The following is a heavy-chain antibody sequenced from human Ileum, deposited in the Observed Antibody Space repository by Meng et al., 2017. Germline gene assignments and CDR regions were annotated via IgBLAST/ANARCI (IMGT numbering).Heavy chain of an antibody. V-gene: IGHV4-61*01. CDR2: ARN. CDR1: AASVTTSLYQ. J-gene: IGHJ4*02. D-gene: IGHD7-27*01. CDR3: ARGHWGSLDY. Sequence: VQLKQRGAVLARPPHPLSLICTVAAASVTTSLYQLRRIRQPPRKGLEWIGYARNNSNPSIKSRLTISLDTSKIQVTLRLTSVTAADTALYYCARGHWGSLDYWGQGILVTASS.